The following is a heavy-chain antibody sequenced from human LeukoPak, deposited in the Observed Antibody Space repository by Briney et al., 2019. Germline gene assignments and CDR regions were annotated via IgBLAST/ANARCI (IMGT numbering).Heavy chain of an antibody. D-gene: IGHD4-17*01. V-gene: IGHV3-66*01. J-gene: IGHJ4*02. CDR1: GFTVSTNY. CDR2: IYSGGGT. Sequence: PGGSLRLSCAASGFTVSTNYMSWVRQAPGKGLEWVSLIYSGGGTYYADSVKGRFTISRDNSRNTLSLQMNSLRVDDTAVYYCARGFRSVTTWGYFDYWAREPYSPSPQ. CDR3: ARGFRSVTTWGYFDY.